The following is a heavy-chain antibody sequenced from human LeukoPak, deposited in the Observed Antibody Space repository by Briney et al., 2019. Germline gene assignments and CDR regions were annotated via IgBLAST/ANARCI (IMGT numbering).Heavy chain of an antibody. Sequence: QPGRSLRLSCAASGFTFSSYRMHRVRQAPGKGLEWVVVISYDGSNKYYADSVKGRFTISRDNSKNTLYLQMNSVRAEDTAVYYCAKSMEYYYDSSAWDAFDIWGQGTMVTVPS. CDR3: AKSMEYYYDSSAWDAFDI. CDR2: ISYDGSNK. J-gene: IGHJ3*02. V-gene: IGHV3-30*18. D-gene: IGHD3-22*01. CDR1: GFTFSSYR.